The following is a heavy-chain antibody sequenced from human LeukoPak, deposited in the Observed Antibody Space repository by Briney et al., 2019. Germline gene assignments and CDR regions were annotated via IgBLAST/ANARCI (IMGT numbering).Heavy chain of an antibody. CDR2: INHSGST. D-gene: IGHD5-12*01. CDR3: ARGLRGYSSYVFDY. CDR1: GFTFSDYY. V-gene: IGHV4-34*01. J-gene: IGHJ4*02. Sequence: GSLRLSCAASGFTFSDYYMSWIRQPPGKGLEWIGEINHSGSTNYNPSLKSRVTISVDTSKNQFSLKLSSVTAADTAVYYCARGLRGYSSYVFDYWGQGTLVTVSS.